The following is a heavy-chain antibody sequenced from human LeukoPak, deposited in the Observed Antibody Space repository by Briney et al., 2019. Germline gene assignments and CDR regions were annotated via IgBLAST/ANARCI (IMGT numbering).Heavy chain of an antibody. V-gene: IGHV3-23*01. CDR1: GFTFSGYA. J-gene: IGHJ3*02. CDR3: ARSIYASGSFYAFDI. CDR2: ISGSGGST. Sequence: GGSLRLSCAASGFTFSGYAMSWVRQAPGKGLEWVLGISGSGGSTYYADSVKGRFTISRDNSKNTLYLQMNSLRAEDTAVYHCARSIYASGSFYAFDIWGQGTMLTVSS. D-gene: IGHD3-10*01.